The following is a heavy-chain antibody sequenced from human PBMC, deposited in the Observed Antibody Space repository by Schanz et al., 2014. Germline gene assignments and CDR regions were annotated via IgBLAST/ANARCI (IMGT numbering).Heavy chain of an antibody. D-gene: IGHD3-10*01. CDR1: GFSVGNKY. Sequence: EVQLVASGGGLVQPGGSLRLSCAASGFSVGNKYMNWVRQAPGKGLEWVSAISGGGGTTYYADSVKGRFTISRDNSKNTLYLQMNSLRAEDTAVYYCAKGRFGELSAFDIWGQGTMVTVSS. CDR3: AKGRFGELSAFDI. CDR2: ISGGGGTT. J-gene: IGHJ3*02. V-gene: IGHV3-23*04.